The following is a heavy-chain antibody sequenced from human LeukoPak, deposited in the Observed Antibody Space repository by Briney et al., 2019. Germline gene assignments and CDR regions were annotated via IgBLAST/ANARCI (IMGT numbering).Heavy chain of an antibody. CDR3: ARLPGVGSNPPFDY. CDR1: GGAISGHY. Sequence: PSETLSLTCTVSGGAISGHYWSWVRQPPGKGLECFGYIYYTGYTNYNPSLKSRVTMSVDTSNNQFSLRLTSVTAADTAIYYCARLPGVGSNPPFDYWGQGTLVTVSS. D-gene: IGHD2-15*01. V-gene: IGHV4-59*08. CDR2: IYYTGYT. J-gene: IGHJ4*02.